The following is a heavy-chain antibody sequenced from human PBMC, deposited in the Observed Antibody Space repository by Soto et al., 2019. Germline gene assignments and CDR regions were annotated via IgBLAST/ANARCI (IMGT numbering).Heavy chain of an antibody. Sequence: SETLSLTCAVSGGSISSGGYSWSWIRQPPGKGLEWIGYIYHSGSTYYNPSLKSRVTISVDRSKNQFSLKLSSVTAADTAVHYCARWFRRSYWFDPWGQGTLVIVSS. CDR3: ARWFRRSYWFDP. V-gene: IGHV4-30-2*01. D-gene: IGHD3-10*01. CDR2: IYHSGST. J-gene: IGHJ5*02. CDR1: GGSISSGGYS.